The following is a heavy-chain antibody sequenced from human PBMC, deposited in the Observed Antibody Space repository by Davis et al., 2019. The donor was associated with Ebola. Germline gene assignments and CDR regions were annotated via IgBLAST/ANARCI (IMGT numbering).Heavy chain of an antibody. CDR1: GFTFTNYW. CDR2: INRDGSEM. D-gene: IGHD7-27*01. V-gene: IGHV3-7*03. CDR3: ARDSGDRTVDY. J-gene: IGHJ4*02. Sequence: GGSLRLSCAASGFTFTNYWMSWVRQVPGKGLKWVANINRDGSEMYYVDSVKGRFTVSRDNAKSSLYLQMNSLRADDTAVYYCARDSGDRTVDYWGQGTLVTVSS.